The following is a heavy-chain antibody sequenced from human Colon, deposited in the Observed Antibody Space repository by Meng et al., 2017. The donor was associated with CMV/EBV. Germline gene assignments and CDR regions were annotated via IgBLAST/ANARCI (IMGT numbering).Heavy chain of an antibody. V-gene: IGHV3-21*01. D-gene: IGHD6-19*01. CDR2: IVSNNNYI. Sequence: EVQLVESGGGLVKPGGSLRLSCAASGFTFSTYSMNWVRQAPGKGLEWVSSIVSNNNYIYYADSVKGRFTISRDNAKNSVYLQMNSLTVEDTAVYYCARDYSSGFGSWGQGTLVTVSS. CDR3: ARDYSSGFGS. CDR1: GFTFSTYS. J-gene: IGHJ4*02.